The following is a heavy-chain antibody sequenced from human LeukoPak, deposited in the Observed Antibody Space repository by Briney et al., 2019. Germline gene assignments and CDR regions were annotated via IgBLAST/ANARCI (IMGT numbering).Heavy chain of an antibody. CDR3: ARGESSSLGTFDY. J-gene: IGHJ4*02. CDR2: IIPIFGTA. D-gene: IGHD6-13*01. Sequence: GASVKVSCKASGGTFSSYAISWVRQAPGQGLEWMGGIIPIFGTANYAQKFQGRVTITTDESTSTAYMELRSLRSDDTAVYYCARGESSSLGTFDYWGQGTLVTVSS. CDR1: GGTFSSYA. V-gene: IGHV1-69*05.